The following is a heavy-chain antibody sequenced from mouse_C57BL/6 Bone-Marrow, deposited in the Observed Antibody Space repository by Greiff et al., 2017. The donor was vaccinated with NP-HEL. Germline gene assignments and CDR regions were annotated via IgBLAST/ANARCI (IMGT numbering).Heavy chain of an antibody. CDR3: ARGFHSNYVGSSYGFAY. D-gene: IGHD1-1*01. J-gene: IGHJ3*01. CDR1: GYTFTSYW. V-gene: IGHV1-50*01. Sequence: AQLQQPGAELVKPGASVKLSCKASGYTFTSYWMQWVKQRPGQGLEWIGEIDSSDSYTNYTPKFKGKATLTVDTSSSTAYMQLSSLTSEDSAVYYCARGFHSNYVGSSYGFAYWGQGTLVTVSA. CDR2: IDSSDSYT.